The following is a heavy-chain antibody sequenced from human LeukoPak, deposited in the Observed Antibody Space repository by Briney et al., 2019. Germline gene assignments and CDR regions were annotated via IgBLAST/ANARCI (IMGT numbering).Heavy chain of an antibody. D-gene: IGHD2-21*01. CDR2: ISSDAKNK. CDR3: AIASGGRGGLDS. Sequence: GGSLRLSCAASGFTFSSYAMNWVRQAPGTGLEWVAVISSDAKNKYYADSVKGRFTISRDNAKNSLYLQLNSLRAEDTAVYYCAIASGGRGGLDSWGQGTLVTVSS. CDR1: GFTFSSYA. J-gene: IGHJ4*02. V-gene: IGHV3-30*04.